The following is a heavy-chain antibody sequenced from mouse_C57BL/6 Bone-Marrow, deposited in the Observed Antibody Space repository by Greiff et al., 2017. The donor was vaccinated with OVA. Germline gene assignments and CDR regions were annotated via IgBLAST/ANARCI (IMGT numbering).Heavy chain of an antibody. Sequence: DVMLVESGGGLVQPGGSLSLSCAASGFTFTDYYMSWVRQPPGKALEWLGFIRHKANGYTPEYSASVKGRCTISRDNSQSILYLQMNALRAEDSATYYCARSTYGSLDYWGQGTTLTVSS. CDR3: ARSTYGSLDY. D-gene: IGHD1-1*01. J-gene: IGHJ2*01. CDR2: IRHKANGYTP. CDR1: GFTFTDYY. V-gene: IGHV7-3*01.